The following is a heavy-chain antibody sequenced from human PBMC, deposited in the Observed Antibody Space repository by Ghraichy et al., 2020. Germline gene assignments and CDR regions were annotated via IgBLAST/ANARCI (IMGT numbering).Heavy chain of an antibody. Sequence: ASVKVSCKASGYTFTSYGISWVRQAPGQGLEWMGWISAYNGNTNYAQKLQGRVTMTTDTSTSTAYMEPRSLRSDDTAVYYCARDGVYGSGSYYPFDYWGQGTLVTVSS. CDR3: ARDGVYGSGSYYPFDY. D-gene: IGHD3-10*01. CDR2: ISAYNGNT. CDR1: GYTFTSYG. J-gene: IGHJ4*02. V-gene: IGHV1-18*01.